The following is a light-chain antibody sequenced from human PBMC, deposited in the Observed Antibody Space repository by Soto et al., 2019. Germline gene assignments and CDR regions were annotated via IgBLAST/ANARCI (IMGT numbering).Light chain of an antibody. Sequence: QSVLTQPPSASGTPGQRVTISCSVSSSNIGKNYVYWYQQLPGTARKLLNYRNNQRPSGVPDRFSGSKSVTSTSLAISGLRSEDEADFASATWDDIMSGRVFGGGTKLTVL. CDR2: RNN. CDR1: SSNIGKNY. J-gene: IGLJ3*02. CDR3: ATWDDIMSGRV. V-gene: IGLV1-47*01.